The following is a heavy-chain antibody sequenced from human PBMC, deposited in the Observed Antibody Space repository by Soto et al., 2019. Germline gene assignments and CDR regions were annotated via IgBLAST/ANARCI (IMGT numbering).Heavy chain of an antibody. J-gene: IGHJ5*02. CDR2: ISGTGVPT. D-gene: IGHD2-2*01. V-gene: IGHV3-23*01. Sequence: EVQLLESGGGLVQPGGSIRLSCAASGFAFSAYAMSWVRQAPGKGLECISLISGTGVPTLYAESVKGRFSVSRDNFKDTLFLEMNNLRDDDTSIYYCAKSFCSSSSCFFLWVDPWGPGTLVTVSS. CDR3: AKSFCSSSSCFFLWVDP. CDR1: GFAFSAYA.